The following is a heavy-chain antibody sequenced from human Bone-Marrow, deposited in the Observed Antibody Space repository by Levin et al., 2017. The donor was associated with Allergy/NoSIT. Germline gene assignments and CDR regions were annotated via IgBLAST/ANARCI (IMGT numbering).Heavy chain of an antibody. V-gene: IGHV1-2*04. Sequence: ASVKVSCKASGYTFTGYYMHWVRQAPGQGLEWMGWINPNSGGTNYAQKFQGWVTMTRDTSISTAYMELSRLRSDDTAVYYCARVSRYCTNGVCSSRDRDVYDYGMDVWGQGTTVTVSS. D-gene: IGHD2-8*01. J-gene: IGHJ6*02. CDR1: GYTFTGYY. CDR3: ARVSRYCTNGVCSSRDRDVYDYGMDV. CDR2: INPNSGGT.